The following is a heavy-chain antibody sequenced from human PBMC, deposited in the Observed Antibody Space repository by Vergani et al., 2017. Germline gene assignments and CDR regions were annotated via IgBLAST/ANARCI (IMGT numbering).Heavy chain of an antibody. Sequence: QVQLQESGPGLVKPPGTLSLICAVSGGSISSENWWSWVRQSPGKGLEWIGEIHHYGSTNYNPSLKSRVTISVDTSKNQFSLKLSSVTAADTAVYYCARGGYGGKKVYFDYWGQGTLVTVSS. CDR2: IHHYGST. V-gene: IGHV4-4*03. CDR1: GGSISSENW. D-gene: IGHD4-23*01. CDR3: ARGGYGGKKVYFDY. J-gene: IGHJ4*02.